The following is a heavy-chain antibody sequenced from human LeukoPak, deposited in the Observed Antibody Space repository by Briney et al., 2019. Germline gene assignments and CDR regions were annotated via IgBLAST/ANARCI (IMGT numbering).Heavy chain of an antibody. CDR2: INSDGSRT. V-gene: IGHV3-74*01. D-gene: IGHD6-13*01. CDR1: GFTFSSYW. J-gene: IGHJ5*02. CDR3: AKDPSSSWYLRIYNWFDP. Sequence: GGSLRLSCAASGFTFSSYWMHWVRQAPGKGLVWVSRINSDGSRTSYADSVKGRFTISRDNSKNTLYLQMNSLRAEDTAVYYCAKDPSSSWYLRIYNWFDPWGQGTLVTVSS.